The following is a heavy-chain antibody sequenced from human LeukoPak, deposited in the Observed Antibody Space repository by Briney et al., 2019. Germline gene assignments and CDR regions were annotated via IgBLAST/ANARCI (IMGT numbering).Heavy chain of an antibody. V-gene: IGHV4-59*08. CDR3: ARKTYYYAFDI. D-gene: IGHD3-10*01. Sequence: PSETLSLTCTVSGGSLSSYYWSWIRQPPGKGLEWIGYIYYSGSNNYNPSLKSRVTISVDTSKNQFSLKLSSVTAADTAVYYCARKTYYYAFDIWGQGTMVTVSS. J-gene: IGHJ3*02. CDR1: GGSLSSYY. CDR2: IYYSGSN.